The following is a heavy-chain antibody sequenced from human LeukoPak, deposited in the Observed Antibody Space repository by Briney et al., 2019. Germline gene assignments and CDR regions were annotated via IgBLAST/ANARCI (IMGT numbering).Heavy chain of an antibody. D-gene: IGHD3-10*01. CDR2: ISSRSSSI. CDR3: ARVIRRFGEFSSDY. CDR1: GFTFSSHS. J-gene: IGHJ4*02. Sequence: GGSLRLSCAASGFTFSSHSMNWVRQAPGKGLGWVSYISSRSSSIYYLDSVKGRFTISRDNAKNSLYLQMNSLRDEDTAVYYCARVIRRFGEFSSDYWGQGTLVTVSS. V-gene: IGHV3-48*02.